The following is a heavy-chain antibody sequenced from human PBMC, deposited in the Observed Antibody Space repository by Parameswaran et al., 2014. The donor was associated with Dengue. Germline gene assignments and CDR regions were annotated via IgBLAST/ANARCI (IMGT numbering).Heavy chain of an antibody. CDR3: ASVGCSSTSCYSAFDI. D-gene: IGHD2-2*02. J-gene: IGHJ3*02. Sequence: VRQMPGKGLEWIGYIYYSGSTNYNPSLKSRVTISVDTSKNQFSLKLSSVTAADTAVYYCASVGCSSTSCYSAFDIWGQGTMVTVSS. V-gene: IGHV4-59*01. CDR2: IYYSGST.